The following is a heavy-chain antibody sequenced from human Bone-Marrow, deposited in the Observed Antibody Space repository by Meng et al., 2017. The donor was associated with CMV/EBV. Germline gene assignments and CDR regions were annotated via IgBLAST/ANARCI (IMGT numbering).Heavy chain of an antibody. CDR2: IWYDGSNK. CDR3: AKGPKITIFGVVIEGVMDV. J-gene: IGHJ6*02. V-gene: IGHV3-33*06. CDR1: GFTFSSYG. Sequence: LSLTCAASGFTFSSYGMHWVRQAPGKGLEWVAVIWYDGSNKYYADSVKGRFTISRDNSKNTLYLQMNSLRAEDTAVYYCAKGPKITIFGVVIEGVMDVWGQATTATFSS. D-gene: IGHD3-3*01.